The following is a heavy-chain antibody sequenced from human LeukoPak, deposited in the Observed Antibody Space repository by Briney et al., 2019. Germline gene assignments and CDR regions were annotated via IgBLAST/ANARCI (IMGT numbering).Heavy chain of an antibody. CDR2: INKDATAK. D-gene: IGHD3-10*01. Sequence: GGSLRLSCAASGFAFSSSWMSWVRQAPGKGLEWVANINKDATAKYYVDSVKGRFTISRDNAKNSLYLQMNGLRAEDTAVYYCAREDWFHFDYWGQGTLVAVSS. V-gene: IGHV3-7*03. J-gene: IGHJ4*02. CDR1: GFAFSSSW. CDR3: AREDWFHFDY.